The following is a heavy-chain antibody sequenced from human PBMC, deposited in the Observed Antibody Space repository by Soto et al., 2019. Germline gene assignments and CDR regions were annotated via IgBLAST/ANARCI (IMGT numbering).Heavy chain of an antibody. V-gene: IGHV3-23*01. Sequence: EVQLLESGGGLVQPGGSLRLSCAASGFTFSSYAMSWVRQAPGKGLEWVSAISGSGGSTYYADSVKGRCTISRDNSKNSLYLHMNSVRAEDTAVYYCAKTSLPGAIVVVPANYYGMDVWGQGTTVTVSS. D-gene: IGHD2-2*01. CDR3: AKTSLPGAIVVVPANYYGMDV. J-gene: IGHJ6*02. CDR1: GFTFSSYA. CDR2: ISGSGGST.